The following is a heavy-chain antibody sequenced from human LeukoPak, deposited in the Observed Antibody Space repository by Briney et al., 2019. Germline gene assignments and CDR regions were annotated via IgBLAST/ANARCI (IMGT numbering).Heavy chain of an antibody. J-gene: IGHJ4*02. CDR2: INHSGST. CDR1: GGSFSGYY. Sequence: KPSETLSLTCAVDGGSFSGYYWSWIRQPPGKGLEWIGEINHSGSTNYNPSLKSRVTISVDTSKNQFSLKLSSVTAADTAVYYCARDKPAAGTRFYFDYWGQGTLVTVSS. V-gene: IGHV4-34*01. D-gene: IGHD6-13*01. CDR3: ARDKPAAGTRFYFDY.